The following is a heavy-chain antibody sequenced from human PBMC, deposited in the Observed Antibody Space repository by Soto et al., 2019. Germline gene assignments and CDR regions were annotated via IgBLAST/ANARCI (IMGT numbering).Heavy chain of an antibody. J-gene: IGHJ3*02. CDR3: ASSPRYCSGGSCYSLGIAFDI. CDR2: IYPGDSDT. CDR1: GYSFTSYW. D-gene: IGHD2-15*01. Sequence: GESLKISCKCSGYSFTSYWIGWVRQMPGKGLEWMGIIYPGDSDTRYSPSFQGQVTISADKSISTAYLQWSSLKASDTAMYYCASSPRYCSGGSCYSLGIAFDIWGQGTMVTVSS. V-gene: IGHV5-51*01.